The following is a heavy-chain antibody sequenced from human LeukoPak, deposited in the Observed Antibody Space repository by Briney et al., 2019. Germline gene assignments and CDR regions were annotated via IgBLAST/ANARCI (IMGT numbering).Heavy chain of an antibody. J-gene: IGHJ5*02. CDR3: ATTTTGWFAP. V-gene: IGHV1-18*01. CDR2: ISAYSANT. Sequence: RASVKVPCKASGYTFTSNGFTWVRQAPGQGLEWMGWISAYSANTNYAQKFQGRVTMTTDTSTSTAYMELRSLRSDDTAVYYCATTTTGWFAPWGQGTLVTVSS. D-gene: IGHD1-1*01. CDR1: GYTFTSNG.